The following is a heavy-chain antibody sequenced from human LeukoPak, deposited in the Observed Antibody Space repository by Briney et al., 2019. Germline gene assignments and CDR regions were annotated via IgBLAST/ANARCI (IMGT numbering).Heavy chain of an antibody. J-gene: IGHJ3*02. Sequence: GGSLRLSCAASGFAFSSYAMSWVRQAPGKGLEWVSGISSRVSGFSSSGSDTYYADSVKGRFTISRDNSKNTLYLQMNSLRAEDTAVYFCAKGVLSMIVVLTAFDIWGQGTMVTVSS. CDR3: AKGVLSMIVVLTAFDI. CDR2: ISSRVSGFSSSGSDT. CDR1: GFAFSSYA. D-gene: IGHD3-22*01. V-gene: IGHV3-23*01.